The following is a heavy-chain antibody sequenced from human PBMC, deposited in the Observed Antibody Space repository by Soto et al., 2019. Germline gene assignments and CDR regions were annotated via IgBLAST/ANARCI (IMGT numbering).Heavy chain of an antibody. CDR3: ARDRAAYEWVLFSDYFDY. CDR2: IWYDGSNK. Sequence: QVQLVESGGGVVQPGRSLRLSCAASGFTFSSYGMHWVRQAPGKGLEWVAVIWYDGSNKYYADSVKGRFTISRDNSKNTLYLQMNSLRAEDTAVYYCARDRAAYEWVLFSDYFDYWGQGTLVTVSS. D-gene: IGHD1-26*01. J-gene: IGHJ4*02. CDR1: GFTFSSYG. V-gene: IGHV3-33*01.